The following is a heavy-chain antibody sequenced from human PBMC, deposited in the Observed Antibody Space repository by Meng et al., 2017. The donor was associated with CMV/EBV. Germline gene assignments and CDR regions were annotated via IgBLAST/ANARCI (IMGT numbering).Heavy chain of an antibody. CDR3: ATDRTMVRGVTGY. CDR2: ISADNGNT. CDR1: VYTLSSYG. J-gene: IGHJ4*02. D-gene: IGHD3-10*01. Sequence: LVQSEVEVRKAGASVKVSCKAAVYTLSSYGFTWVRTDHGQGLEWMGWISADNGNTNYAQKLQGRVTMTTDTSTSTAYMGLRSLRSADTAVYYCATDRTMVRGVTGYWGQGTLVTVSS. V-gene: IGHV1-18*04.